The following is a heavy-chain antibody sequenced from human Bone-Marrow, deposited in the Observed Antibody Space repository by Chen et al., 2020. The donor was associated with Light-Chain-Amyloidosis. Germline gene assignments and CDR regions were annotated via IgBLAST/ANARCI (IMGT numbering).Heavy chain of an antibody. J-gene: IGHJ4*02. D-gene: IGHD6-13*01. V-gene: IGHV4-39*07. CDR3: AREIRLATPAAVTPDY. Sequence: QLQLQESGPGLVKPSETLSLTCTVSGGSISSSSYYWGWIRQPPGKGLEWIGSIYYSGSTYYNPSLKSRVTISVDTSKNQVSLKLSSVTAADTAVYYCAREIRLATPAAVTPDYWGQGTLVTVSS. CDR2: IYYSGST. CDR1: GGSISSSSYY.